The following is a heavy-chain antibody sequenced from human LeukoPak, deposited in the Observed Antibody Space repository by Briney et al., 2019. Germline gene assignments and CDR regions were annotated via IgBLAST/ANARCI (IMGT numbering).Heavy chain of an antibody. Sequence: ASEKVSCKASGYTFTSRGISWVRQAPGHGLEWMGWINGDSGNTNYAQKFQGRVTMTRDTSTNTAYMELRSLRADDTAGYYCGRDDVSGGWYNQWGQGTRVSVSS. J-gene: IGHJ4*02. D-gene: IGHD6-19*01. CDR1: GYTFTSRG. CDR3: GRDDVSGGWYNQ. CDR2: INGDSGNT. V-gene: IGHV1-18*01.